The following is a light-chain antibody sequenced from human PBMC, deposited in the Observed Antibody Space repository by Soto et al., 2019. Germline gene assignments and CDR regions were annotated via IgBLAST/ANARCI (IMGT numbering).Light chain of an antibody. J-gene: IGLJ1*01. CDR2: GNS. V-gene: IGLV1-40*01. CDR3: QSYDSSLPYV. CDR1: SPNIGAGYD. Sequence: QAVVTQPPSVSGAPGQRVTISCTGSSPNIGAGYDVHWYQQLPGTAPKLLIYGNSNRPSGVPDRFSGSKSGTSASLAITGLQAEDEADYYCQSYDSSLPYVFGTGTKLTVL.